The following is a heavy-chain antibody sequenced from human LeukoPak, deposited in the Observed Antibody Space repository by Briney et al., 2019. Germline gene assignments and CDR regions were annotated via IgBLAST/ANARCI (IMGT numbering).Heavy chain of an antibody. J-gene: IGHJ4*02. V-gene: IGHV3-23*01. CDR2: ISGSGGST. D-gene: IGHD5-24*01. CDR3: AKVRSRWLQPNFDY. CDR1: GFSVDNQY. Sequence: GGSLRLSCAVSGFSVDNQYMTWVRQAPGKGLEWVSAISGSGGSTYYADSVKGRFTISRDNSKNTLYLQMNSLRAEDTAVYYCAKVRSRWLQPNFDYWGQGTLVTVSS.